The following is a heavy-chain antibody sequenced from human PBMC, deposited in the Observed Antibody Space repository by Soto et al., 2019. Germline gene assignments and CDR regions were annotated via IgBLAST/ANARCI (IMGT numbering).Heavy chain of an antibody. J-gene: IGHJ4*02. D-gene: IGHD3-22*01. CDR1: GGSISSGGYY. Sequence: TLSLTCTVSGGSISSGGYYWSWIRQHPGKGMEWIGYIYYSGSTYYNQSLKHRVTISVDTSKNHFSLKLSSVAAADTAVFYCEREGGDYYDSSGYYYFDYWGQGNLVTVSS. CDR2: IYYSGST. CDR3: EREGGDYYDSSGYYYFDY. V-gene: IGHV4-31*03.